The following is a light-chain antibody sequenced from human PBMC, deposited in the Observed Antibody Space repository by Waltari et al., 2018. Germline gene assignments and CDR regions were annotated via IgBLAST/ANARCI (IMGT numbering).Light chain of an antibody. Sequence: DIQMTQSPSSLSASVGDRVTITCLASQSINTYLNWYQYKPGKAPKLLIYAASSLQSGVPSRFSGSGSGTDFTLTISSRQPVDFATYSCQQSYTTPRTFGQGTKVEIK. J-gene: IGKJ1*01. V-gene: IGKV1-39*01. CDR1: QSINTY. CDR2: AAS. CDR3: QQSYTTPRT.